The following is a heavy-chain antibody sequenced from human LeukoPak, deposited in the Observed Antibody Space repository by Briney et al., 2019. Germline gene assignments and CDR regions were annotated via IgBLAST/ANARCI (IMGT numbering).Heavy chain of an antibody. Sequence: GGSLRLSCAASGFTFDDYGMSWARQAPGKGLEWVSGINWNGGSTGYADSVKGRFTISRDNAKNSLYLQMSSLRAEDTALYYCARDGYYYDSSGQHSSYYFDYWGQGTLVTVSS. CDR3: ARDGYYYDSSGQHSSYYFDY. J-gene: IGHJ4*02. D-gene: IGHD3-22*01. CDR2: INWNGGST. V-gene: IGHV3-20*04. CDR1: GFTFDDYG.